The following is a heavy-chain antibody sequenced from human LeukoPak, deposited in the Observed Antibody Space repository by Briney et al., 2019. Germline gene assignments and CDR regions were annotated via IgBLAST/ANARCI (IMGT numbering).Heavy chain of an antibody. J-gene: IGHJ4*02. CDR2: INHSGST. V-gene: IGHV4-34*01. CDR3: ARLLWFGPIQFEY. D-gene: IGHD3-10*01. CDR1: GGSFSGYY. Sequence: SETLSLTCAVYGGSFSGYYWSWIRQPPGKGLEWIGEINHSGSTNYNPSLKSRVPISVDTSKNQFSLKLSSVTAADTAVYYCARLLWFGPIQFEYWGPGTLVTVSS.